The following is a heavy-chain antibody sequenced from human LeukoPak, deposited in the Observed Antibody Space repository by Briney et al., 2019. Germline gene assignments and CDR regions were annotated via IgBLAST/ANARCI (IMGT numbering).Heavy chain of an antibody. CDR2: ISGSGGST. D-gene: IGHD5-18*01. V-gene: IGHV3-23*01. Sequence: GGSLRLSCAASGFTFSSYAMSWVRQAPGKGLEWVSAISGSGGSTYYADSVKGRFTISRDNSKNTLYLQMNSLRAEDTAVYYCARVTDTASDYYYYGMDVWGQGTTVTVSS. CDR1: GFTFSSYA. CDR3: ARVTDTASDYYYYGMDV. J-gene: IGHJ6*02.